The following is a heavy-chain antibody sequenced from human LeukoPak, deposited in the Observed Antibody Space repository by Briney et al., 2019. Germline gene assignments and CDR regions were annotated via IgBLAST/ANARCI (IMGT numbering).Heavy chain of an antibody. D-gene: IGHD2-15*01. CDR3: ARERVYCSGGSCYSRSY. Sequence: SETLSLTCTVSGGSVISGTYYWTWIRQPPGKGLEWIGYIYYNGSTNYSPSLKSRVTISVDTSKNQFSLKLTSVTAADTAVYYCARERVYCSGGSCYSRSYWGQGTLVTVSS. V-gene: IGHV4-61*01. CDR2: IYYNGST. CDR1: GGSVISGTYY. J-gene: IGHJ4*02.